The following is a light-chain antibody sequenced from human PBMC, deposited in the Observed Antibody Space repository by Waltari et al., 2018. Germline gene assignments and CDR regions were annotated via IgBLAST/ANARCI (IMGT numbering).Light chain of an antibody. J-gene: IGKJ1*01. CDR2: WAS. V-gene: IGKV4-1*01. CDR1: QSVLYSSNNMNY. Sequence: DIVVTQSPDSVAVSLGERATINCKSSQSVLYSSNNMNYLAWYQQKPGQPPRLLIYWASTRESGVPDRFSGSGSGTDFTLTINTLQAEDMAVYYCQQYYSTPPAFGQGT. CDR3: QQYYSTPPA.